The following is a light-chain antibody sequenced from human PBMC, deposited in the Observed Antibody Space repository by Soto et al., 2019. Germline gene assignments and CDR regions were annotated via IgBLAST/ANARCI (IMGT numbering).Light chain of an antibody. CDR3: QQYGSSPRT. J-gene: IGKJ1*01. CDR1: QSVSSSY. CDR2: GAS. V-gene: IGKV3-20*01. Sequence: EIVLTQSPGALSLSPGERATLSCGASQSVSSSYLAWYQQKPGQAPRLLIYGASTRATAIPDRFSGSGSGTDFTLTISRLEPEDFALYYCQQYGSSPRTFGEGTKVEIK.